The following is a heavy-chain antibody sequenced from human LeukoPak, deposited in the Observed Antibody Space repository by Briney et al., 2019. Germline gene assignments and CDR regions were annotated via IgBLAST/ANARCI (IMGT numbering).Heavy chain of an antibody. CDR2: INHSGST. CDR3: ARLGIAVAVVY. V-gene: IGHV4-34*01. J-gene: IGHJ4*02. CDR1: GASFSGYY. Sequence: SETLSRTCAVYGASFSGYYWSWIRQPPGKGREWIGEINHSGSTNYNPSRKGRVTISVDTSKNQFSLKRSSVTAADTAVYYCARLGIAVAVVYWGQGTLVTVSS. D-gene: IGHD6-19*01.